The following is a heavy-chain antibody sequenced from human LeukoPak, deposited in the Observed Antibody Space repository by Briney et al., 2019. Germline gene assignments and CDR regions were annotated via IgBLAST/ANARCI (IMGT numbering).Heavy chain of an antibody. CDR2: INHSGST. D-gene: IGHD3-22*01. Sequence: SETLSLTCAVYGGSLSGYYWSWIRQPPGKGLEWIGEINHSGSTNYNPSLKSRVTISVDTSKNQFSLKLSSVTAADTAVYYCARGRSQYYYDSSGYYFDYWGQGTLVTVSS. CDR3: ARGRSQYYYDSSGYYFDY. CDR1: GGSLSGYY. V-gene: IGHV4-34*01. J-gene: IGHJ4*02.